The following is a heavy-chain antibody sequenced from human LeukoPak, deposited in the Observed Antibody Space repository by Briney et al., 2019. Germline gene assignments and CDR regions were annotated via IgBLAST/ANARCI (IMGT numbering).Heavy chain of an antibody. D-gene: IGHD6-6*01. CDR2: IYYSGST. CDR3: AREGVIAAPPGYYYYYMDV. J-gene: IGHJ6*03. CDR1: GGSISSSSYY. Sequence: KPSETLSLTCTVSGGSISSSSYYWGWIRQPPGKGLEWIGSIYYSGSTYYNPSLKSRVTISVDTSKNQLSLKLSSVTAADTAVYYCAREGVIAAPPGYYYYYMDVWGKGTTVTVSS. V-gene: IGHV4-39*02.